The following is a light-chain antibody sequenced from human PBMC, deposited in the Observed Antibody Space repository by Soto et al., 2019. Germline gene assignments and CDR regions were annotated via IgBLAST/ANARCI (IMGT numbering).Light chain of an antibody. CDR2: AAS. Sequence: EIVLTQSPGTLSLSPGERATLSCRASQSVSSYSLAWYQQKPGQAPRLLISAASSRATGIPDRFSGSGSGTDFTLTINSLEPEDFAVYYCQQYNSSPITFGQGTRLEIK. V-gene: IGKV3-20*01. CDR3: QQYNSSPIT. CDR1: QSVSSYS. J-gene: IGKJ5*01.